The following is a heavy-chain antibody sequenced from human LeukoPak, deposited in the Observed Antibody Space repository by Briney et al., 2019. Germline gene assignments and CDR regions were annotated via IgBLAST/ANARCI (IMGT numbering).Heavy chain of an antibody. Sequence: ASVKVSCKASGYTFTGYYMHWVRQAPGQGLEWMGIINPSGGSTSYAQKFQGGVTMTRDTSTSTVYMELSSLRSEDTAVYYCARESLLGVWFDPWGQGTLVTVSS. V-gene: IGHV1-46*01. CDR3: ARESLLGVWFDP. CDR2: INPSGGST. J-gene: IGHJ5*02. CDR1: GYTFTGYY. D-gene: IGHD3-16*01.